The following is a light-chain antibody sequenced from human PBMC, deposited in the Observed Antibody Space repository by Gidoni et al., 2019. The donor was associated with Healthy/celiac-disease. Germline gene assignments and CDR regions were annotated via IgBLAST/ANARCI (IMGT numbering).Light chain of an antibody. J-gene: IGLJ2*01. CDR3: SSYTISSTHVV. Sequence: QSALTQHASVTGSPAQSITISCTGTSSYVGGYNYVSWYQPHPGKAPKLMIYEVRNRPSGVSYLFSGSKSVNTASLTISGLQAEDDADYYCSSYTISSTHVVFGGGTKLTVL. CDR2: EVR. CDR1: SSYVGGYNY. V-gene: IGLV2-14*01.